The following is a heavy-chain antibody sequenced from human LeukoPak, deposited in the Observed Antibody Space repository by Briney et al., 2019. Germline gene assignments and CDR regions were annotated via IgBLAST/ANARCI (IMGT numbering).Heavy chain of an antibody. V-gene: IGHV1-18*01. CDR1: GYTFINYG. Sequence: ASVKVSCKASGYTFINYGITWVRQAPGQGLEWMGWISAYNSAYNGNTHYAQNSQGRFTMTTDTSTNTGYMELRSLRSDDTAVYYCAREYGSGSYTGIDYWGQGTLVTVSS. CDR2: ISAYNSAYNGNT. D-gene: IGHD3-10*01. J-gene: IGHJ4*02. CDR3: AREYGSGSYTGIDY.